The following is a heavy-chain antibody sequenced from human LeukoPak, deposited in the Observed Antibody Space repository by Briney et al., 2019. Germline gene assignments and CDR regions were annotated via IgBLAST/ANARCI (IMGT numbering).Heavy chain of an antibody. J-gene: IGHJ4*02. V-gene: IGHV4-39*01. CDR1: GGPISRSSYY. Sequence: SETLSLTCSVSGGPISRSSYYWGWIRQSPGEGLEWIGSIYYGGSTYYNTSLKSRVTISVDTSKNQFSLKLTSVTAADTAVYYCVRHGSYCGGDCYFDYWGQGTLVTVSS. D-gene: IGHD2-21*02. CDR3: VRHGSYCGGDCYFDY. CDR2: IYYGGST.